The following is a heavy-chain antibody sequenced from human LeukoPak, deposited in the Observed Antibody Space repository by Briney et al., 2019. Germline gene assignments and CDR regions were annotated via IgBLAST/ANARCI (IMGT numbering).Heavy chain of an antibody. Sequence: GESLRLSCAASGSTFTTYWMSWVRQLPGKGLEWVANINQDGTEKYYVDSVKGRFTISRDNAKNSLDLQMNSLRVEDTAIYYCVKVAKYYYGSETYYFFEHWGQGTPVTASS. CDR1: GSTFTTYW. CDR3: VKVAKYYYGSETYYFFEH. D-gene: IGHD3-10*01. CDR2: INQDGTEK. J-gene: IGHJ4*02. V-gene: IGHV3-7*01.